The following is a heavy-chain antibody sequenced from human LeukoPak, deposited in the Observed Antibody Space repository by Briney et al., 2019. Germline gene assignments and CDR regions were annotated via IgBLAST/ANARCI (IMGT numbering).Heavy chain of an antibody. CDR2: IKNKANSYTT. Sequence: GGSLRLSCVASRSTSSDHYMDWVTQAPGKGLEWVGRIKNKANSYTTEYAASVKGRFTASREDSKNALYLQMNSMKTEDTDVDYSIRVCSYFHSTSCYVCLDLWGQGTLVTVSS. J-gene: IGHJ4*02. CDR3: IRVCSYFHSTSCYVCLDL. CDR1: RSTSSDHY. D-gene: IGHD2-2*01. V-gene: IGHV3-72*01.